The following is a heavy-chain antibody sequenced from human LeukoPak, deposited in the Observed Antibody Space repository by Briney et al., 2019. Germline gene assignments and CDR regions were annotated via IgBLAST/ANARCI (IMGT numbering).Heavy chain of an antibody. D-gene: IGHD1-1*01. CDR1: AFTFSNAW. J-gene: IGHJ4*02. V-gene: IGHV3-15*01. CDR3: TTRADDGEKGY. CDR2: IKSKTDGGTT. Sequence: GGSLRPSCAVSAFTFSNAWMSWVRQAPGKGLEWVGRIKSKTDGGTTDYAAPVKGRFTIARDDSKNTLYLQMNRMKTEDTAVYYCTTRADDGEKGYWGQGTLVTVSS.